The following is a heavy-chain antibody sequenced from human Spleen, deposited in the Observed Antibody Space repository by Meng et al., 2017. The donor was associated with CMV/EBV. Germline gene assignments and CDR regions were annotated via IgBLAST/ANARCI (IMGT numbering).Heavy chain of an antibody. J-gene: IGHJ4*02. V-gene: IGHV5-51*01. CDR3: ARQAVTGTTVTTFDY. Sequence: GGSLRLSCKGSGYSFTSYWIGWVRQMPGKGLEWMGIIYPGDSDTRYSPSFQGQVTISADKSISTAYLQWSSLKASDTAMYYCARQAVTGTTVTTFDYWGQGTLVTVSS. CDR2: IYPGDSDT. D-gene: IGHD4-17*01. CDR1: GYSFTSYW.